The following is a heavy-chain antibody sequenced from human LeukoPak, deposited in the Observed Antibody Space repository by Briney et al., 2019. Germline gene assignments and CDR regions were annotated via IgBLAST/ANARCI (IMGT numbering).Heavy chain of an antibody. CDR3: AGYLYYYDSSPRAFDI. D-gene: IGHD3-22*01. CDR2: IYYSGST. Sequence: SETLSLTCTVSGGSISSSSYYWGWIRQPPGKGLEWIGSIYYSGSTYYNPSLKSRVTISVDTSKNQFSLKLSSVTAADTAVYYCAGYLYYYDSSPRAFDIWGQGTMVTVSS. CDR1: GGSISSSSYY. V-gene: IGHV4-39*01. J-gene: IGHJ3*02.